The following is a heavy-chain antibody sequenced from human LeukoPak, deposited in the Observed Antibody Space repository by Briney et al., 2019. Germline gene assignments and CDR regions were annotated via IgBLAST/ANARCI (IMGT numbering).Heavy chain of an antibody. Sequence: GASVKVSCKASGYTFTRYGMNWVRQAPGQGLEWMGWINTNTGNPTYAEGFTGRFVFSLDTSLSTAYLQISSLKAEDTAVYYCARSFDSSGTNWFDPWGQGTLVTVSS. CDR2: INTNTGNP. CDR3: ARSFDSSGTNWFDP. V-gene: IGHV7-4-1*02. D-gene: IGHD3-22*01. CDR1: GYTFTRYG. J-gene: IGHJ5*02.